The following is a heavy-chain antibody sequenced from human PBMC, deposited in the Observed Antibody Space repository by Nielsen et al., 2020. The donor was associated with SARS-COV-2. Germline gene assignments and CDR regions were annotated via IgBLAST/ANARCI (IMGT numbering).Heavy chain of an antibody. D-gene: IGHD1-26*01. CDR1: GFTFDDYA. V-gene: IGHV3-9*01. CDR3: ARANSGSYYYGMDV. Sequence: GGSLRLSCAASGFTFDDYAMHWVRQAPGKGLEWVSGISWNSGSIGYADSVKGRFTISRDNSKNTLYLQMNSLRAEDTAVYYCARANSGSYYYGMDVWGQWTTVTVSS. CDR2: ISWNSGSI. J-gene: IGHJ6*02.